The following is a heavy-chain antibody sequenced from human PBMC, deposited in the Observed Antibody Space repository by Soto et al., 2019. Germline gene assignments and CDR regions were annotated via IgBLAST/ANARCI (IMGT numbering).Heavy chain of an antibody. CDR1: GYSFVNYG. D-gene: IGHD6-13*01. Sequence: EVQLVQSESEVKKPGESLKISCKVSGYSFVNYGIGGVRQMPGKGLEWMGNVYPGDSDTDYSPSFQGHVTISADKSITTTYLQWSSLQASDTAIYYCARQSLSSSAFDFWGQGTLVIVSS. J-gene: IGHJ4*02. V-gene: IGHV5-51*01. CDR2: VYPGDSDT. CDR3: ARQSLSSSAFDF.